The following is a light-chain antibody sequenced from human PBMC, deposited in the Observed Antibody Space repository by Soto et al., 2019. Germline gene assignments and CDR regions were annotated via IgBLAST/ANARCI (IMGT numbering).Light chain of an antibody. V-gene: IGKV3-15*01. CDR1: QSVNSN. Sequence: EIVMTQSPATLSVSPGERATLSCRASQSVNSNLAWYRQKPGQAPRLLISDASTRATGVPARFSGSGSGTEFTLTISSLQSEDSGIYYCQQYHNWPPYTFGQGTKLEIK. CDR2: DAS. J-gene: IGKJ2*01. CDR3: QQYHNWPPYT.